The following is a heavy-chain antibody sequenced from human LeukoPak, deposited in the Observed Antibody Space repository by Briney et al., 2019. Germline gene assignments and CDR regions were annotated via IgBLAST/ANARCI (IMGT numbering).Heavy chain of an antibody. CDR3: ASPRRGTGTTFPCFDP. D-gene: IGHD1-7*01. CDR2: IYYSRSN. Sequence: SETLSLTCTVSGGSISSSSYYWVRIRQPPGKGLEWIGSIYYSRSNYYDPSLKSRVTISVDTYKNQFSLKLSSVTAADTAVYYCASPRRGTGTTFPCFDPWGQGTLVTVSS. CDR1: GGSISSSSYY. V-gene: IGHV4-39*07. J-gene: IGHJ5*01.